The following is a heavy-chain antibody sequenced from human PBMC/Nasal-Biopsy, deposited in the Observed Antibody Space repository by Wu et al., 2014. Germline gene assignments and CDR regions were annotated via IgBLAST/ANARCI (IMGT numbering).Heavy chain of an antibody. Sequence: LRLSCAASGFTFSSYSMHWVRQAPGKGLEWVSAISGSGSATYSADSVKGRFTISRDNSKNTLYLQMNSLRAEDTAVYYCAKDHYYGSAYYLIDYWGQGILVTVSS. CDR3: AKDHYYGSAYYLIDY. CDR2: ISGSGSAT. V-gene: IGHV3-23*01. CDR1: GFTFSSYS. D-gene: IGHD3-10*01. J-gene: IGHJ4*02.